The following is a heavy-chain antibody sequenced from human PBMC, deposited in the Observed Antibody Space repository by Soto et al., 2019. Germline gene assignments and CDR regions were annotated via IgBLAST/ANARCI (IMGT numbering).Heavy chain of an antibody. V-gene: IGHV3-74*01. Sequence: GGSLRRSCAASGFTFSSYWMHWVRQAPGKGLVWVSRINSDGSSTSYADSVKGRFTISRDNAKNTLYLQMNSLRAEDTAVYYCARGPFYGAPFDYWGQGTLVTVSS. D-gene: IGHD4-17*01. CDR2: INSDGSST. J-gene: IGHJ4*02. CDR1: GFTFSSYW. CDR3: ARGPFYGAPFDY.